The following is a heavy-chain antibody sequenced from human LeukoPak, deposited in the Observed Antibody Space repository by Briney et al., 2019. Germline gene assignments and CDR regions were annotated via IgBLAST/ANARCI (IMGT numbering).Heavy chain of an antibody. V-gene: IGHV3-23*01. CDR3: AKGLES. CDR1: GFTFSNYA. Sequence: GSLRLSCAASGFTFSNYAMDWDRQAPGKGLEWVSGISGSGRSTYYADSVKGRFTISRDNSKNTVYLQVNSLRAEDTAVYYCAKGLESWGQGTLVTVSS. J-gene: IGHJ5*01. CDR2: ISGSGRST.